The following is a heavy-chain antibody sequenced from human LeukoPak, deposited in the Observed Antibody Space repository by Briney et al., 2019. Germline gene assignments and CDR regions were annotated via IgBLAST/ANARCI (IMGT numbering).Heavy chain of an antibody. CDR1: GFTFSSYW. V-gene: IGHV3-74*01. CDR2: INSDGSST. J-gene: IGHJ6*02. D-gene: IGHD6-13*01. Sequence: GGSLRLSCAASGFTFSSYWMHWVRQAPGKGLVWVSRINSDGSSTSYADSVKGRFTISRDNAKNTLYLQMNSLRAEDTAVYYCARVLAAADYYYGMDVWGQGTTVTVSS. CDR3: ARVLAAADYYYGMDV.